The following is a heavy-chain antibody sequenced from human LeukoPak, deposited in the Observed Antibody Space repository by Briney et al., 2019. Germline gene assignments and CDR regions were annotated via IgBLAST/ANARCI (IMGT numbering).Heavy chain of an antibody. D-gene: IGHD3-22*01. CDR3: AKDRPNYYDSSGHYYRRDGDY. V-gene: IGHV3-23*01. CDR2: ISGSGVST. Sequence: AGGSLRLSCAASGFTFSSYAMSWVRQAPGKGLEWVSTISGSGVSTYYADSVKGRFTISRDNSKNTLYLQMNSLRVEDTAVYYCAKDRPNYYDSSGHYYRRDGDYWGQGTLVTVSS. J-gene: IGHJ4*02. CDR1: GFTFSSYA.